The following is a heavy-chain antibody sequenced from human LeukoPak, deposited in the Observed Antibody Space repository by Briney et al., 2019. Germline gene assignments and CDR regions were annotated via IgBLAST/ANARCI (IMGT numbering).Heavy chain of an antibody. V-gene: IGHV3-30*18. CDR3: AKDGTGNAAAGTAPDY. D-gene: IGHD6-13*01. CDR2: ISYDGSHK. Sequence: PGGALRLPCAASGFTFSTYGMKWVRQAPGKGLEGVAVISYDGSHKYYADSVKGRFNISRHNSKNTLYLQMDSLRAEDTAVYYCAKDGTGNAAAGTAPDYWGQGPLVTVSS. J-gene: IGHJ4*02. CDR1: GFTFSTYG.